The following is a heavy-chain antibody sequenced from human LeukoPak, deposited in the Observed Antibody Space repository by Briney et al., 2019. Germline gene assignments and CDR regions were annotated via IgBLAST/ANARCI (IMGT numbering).Heavy chain of an antibody. J-gene: IGHJ4*02. Sequence: GGSLRLSCAASGFIFSNYAMYWVRQALGKGLESVAAISTKGGSTSYADSVKGRMTISRDDSKNTLFLQMGSLTTDDMGLYFCARDRSGAFDYWGQGTLVTVSP. CDR1: GFIFSNYA. CDR2: ISTKGGST. CDR3: ARDRSGAFDY. V-gene: IGHV3-64*02. D-gene: IGHD6-19*01.